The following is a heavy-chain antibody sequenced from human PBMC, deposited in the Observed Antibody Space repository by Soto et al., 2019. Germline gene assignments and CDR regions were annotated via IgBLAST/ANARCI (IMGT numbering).Heavy chain of an antibody. V-gene: IGHV4-34*01. Sequence: SETLSLTCAVYGGSFSGYYWSWIRQPPGKGLEWIGEINHSGSTNYNPSLKSRVTISVDTSKNQFSLKLSSVTAADTAVYYCAREKYYYDSSGYYYVRPFDYWGQGTLVTVSS. D-gene: IGHD3-22*01. CDR2: INHSGST. CDR3: AREKYYYDSSGYYYVRPFDY. J-gene: IGHJ4*02. CDR1: GGSFSGYY.